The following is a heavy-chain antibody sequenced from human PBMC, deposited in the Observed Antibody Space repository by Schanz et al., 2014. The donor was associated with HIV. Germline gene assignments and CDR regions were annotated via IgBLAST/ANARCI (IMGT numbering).Heavy chain of an antibody. CDR1: VSRFSFSDFA. Sequence: EVQLLESGGGLVQPGGSLRLSCAVSVSRFSFSDFALTWVRQAPGKGLEWVANIKQDGSEKYYVDSVKGRFTISRDNAKNSLYLQMNSLRADDTAVYYCARRSTPGGYYGMDVWGQGTTVTVSS. CDR3: ARRSTPGGYYGMDV. J-gene: IGHJ6*02. CDR2: IKQDGSEK. V-gene: IGHV3-7*01. D-gene: IGHD2-15*01.